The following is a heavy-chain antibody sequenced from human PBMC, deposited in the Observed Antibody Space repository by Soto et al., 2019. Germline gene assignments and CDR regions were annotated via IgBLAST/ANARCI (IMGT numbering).Heavy chain of an antibody. V-gene: IGHV3-20*01. CDR3: ARDASSYGDYVLGWFDP. Sequence: GGSLRLSCAASGFTFDDYGMSWVRQAPGKGLEWVSGINWNGGSTGYADSVKGRFTISRDNAKNSLYLQMNSLRAEDTALYHCARDASSYGDYVLGWFDPWGQGTLVTVSS. J-gene: IGHJ5*02. CDR2: INWNGGST. CDR1: GFTFDDYG. D-gene: IGHD4-17*01.